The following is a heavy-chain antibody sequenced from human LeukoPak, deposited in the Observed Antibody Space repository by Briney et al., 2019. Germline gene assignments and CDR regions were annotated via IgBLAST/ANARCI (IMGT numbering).Heavy chain of an antibody. D-gene: IGHD5-24*01. CDR3: ARVGGLQPDY. J-gene: IGHJ4*02. V-gene: IGHV3-23*01. CDR2: ISGSGGST. Sequence: GGSLRLSCAASGFTFSSYAMSWVRQAPGKGLEWVSAISGSGGSTYYADSVKGRFTISRDNAKNSLYLQMNSLRAEDTAVYYCARVGGLQPDYWGQGTLVTVSS. CDR1: GFTFSSYA.